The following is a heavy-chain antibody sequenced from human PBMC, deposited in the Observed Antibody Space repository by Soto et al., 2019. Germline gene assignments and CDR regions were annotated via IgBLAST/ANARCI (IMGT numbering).Heavy chain of an antibody. D-gene: IGHD6-19*01. J-gene: IGHJ4*02. CDR3: AKANGYTSGWPHFDY. CDR1: GFTFSNYA. CDR2: ISGSGGST. V-gene: IGHV3-23*01. Sequence: EVQLLESGGGLLQPGGSLRLSCAASGFTFSNYAMSWVRQAPGKGLEWVSAISGSGGSTNYADSVKGRFTISRDNSKNTLYLQMNSLRAEDTAVYYCAKANGYTSGWPHFDYWGQGTLVTVSS.